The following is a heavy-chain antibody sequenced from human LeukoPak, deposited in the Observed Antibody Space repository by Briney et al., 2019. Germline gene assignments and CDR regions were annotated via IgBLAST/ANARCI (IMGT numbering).Heavy chain of an antibody. D-gene: IGHD5-24*01. J-gene: IGHJ4*02. V-gene: IGHV4-31*03. Sequence: PSETLSLTCSVSGGSISSGVYYWSWIRQHPGKGLEWIGYIYYSGSTYYNPSLKSRVTISVDTSKNQFSLKLSSVTAADTAVYYCARDRDGYNYFDYWGQGTLVTVSS. CDR3: ARDRDGYNYFDY. CDR2: IYYSGST. CDR1: GGSISSGVYY.